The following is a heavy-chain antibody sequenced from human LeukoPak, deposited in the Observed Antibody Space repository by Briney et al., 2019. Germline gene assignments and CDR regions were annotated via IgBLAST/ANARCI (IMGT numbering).Heavy chain of an antibody. CDR2: INHSGST. J-gene: IGHJ4*02. D-gene: IGHD1-26*01. CDR1: GGSTSSSSYY. Sequence: KPSETLSLTCTVSGGSTSSSSYYWGWIRQPPGKGLEWIGEINHSGSTNYNPSLKSRVTISVDTSKNQFSLKLSSVTAADTAVYYCARMSYHGVGWELLGPFDYWGQGTLVTVSS. V-gene: IGHV4-39*07. CDR3: ARMSYHGVGWELLGPFDY.